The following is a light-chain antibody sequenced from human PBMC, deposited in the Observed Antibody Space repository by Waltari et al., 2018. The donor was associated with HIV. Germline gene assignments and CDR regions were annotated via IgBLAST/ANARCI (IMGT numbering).Light chain of an antibody. V-gene: IGKV3-11*01. CDR2: GAS. CDR1: QSVSTY. CDR3: HQRSNWPIT. Sequence: EIVLTQSPATLSLSPGERATLSCRASQSVSTYLAWYQQKPGQATRLLIYGASSRATGIPARFSGSGSGTDFTLTISSLEPGDFGVYYCHQRSNWPITFGQGTRLEIK. J-gene: IGKJ5*01.